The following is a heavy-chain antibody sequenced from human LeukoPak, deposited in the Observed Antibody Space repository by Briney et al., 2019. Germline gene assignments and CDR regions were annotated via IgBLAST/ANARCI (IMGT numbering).Heavy chain of an antibody. CDR3: ARVGQTIILTSAGVDNWFDP. V-gene: IGHV4-59*01. D-gene: IGHD3-3*01. CDR2: MFDNGST. CDR1: GGSTSEDY. J-gene: IGHJ5*02. Sequence: PSETLSLTCAVSGGSTSEDYWSSIRQPPGKGLEWIGYMFDNGSTNYNPSLKSRVTISVDTSKNQFSLKLSSVTAADTAIYYCARVGQTIILTSAGVDNWFDPWGQGTLVTVSS.